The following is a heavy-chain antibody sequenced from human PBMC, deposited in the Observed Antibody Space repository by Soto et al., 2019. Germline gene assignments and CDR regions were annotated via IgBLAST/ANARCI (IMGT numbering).Heavy chain of an antibody. CDR2: IHPSGGST. Sequence: ASVPVSCKASGYTFTSYYMHWVRQAPGQGLEWMGIIHPSGGSTSYAQKFQGRVTMTRDTSTSTVYMELSSLRSEDTAVYYCARVLSPITMIVVVPPPLDPWGQGTLVTVSS. D-gene: IGHD3-22*01. V-gene: IGHV1-46*01. J-gene: IGHJ5*02. CDR1: GYTFTSYY. CDR3: ARVLSPITMIVVVPPPLDP.